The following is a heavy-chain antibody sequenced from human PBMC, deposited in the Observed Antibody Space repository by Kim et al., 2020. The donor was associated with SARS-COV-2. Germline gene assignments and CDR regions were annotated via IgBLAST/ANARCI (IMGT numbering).Heavy chain of an antibody. J-gene: IGHJ4*02. CDR3: AKDTGLLLWFRAPGGFDY. V-gene: IGHV3-9*01. D-gene: IGHD3-10*01. Sequence: KGRFTISRDNAKNSLYLQMNSLRAEDTALYYCAKDTGLLLWFRAPGGFDYWGQGTLVTVSS.